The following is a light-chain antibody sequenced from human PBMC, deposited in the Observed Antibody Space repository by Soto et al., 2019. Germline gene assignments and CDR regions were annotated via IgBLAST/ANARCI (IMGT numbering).Light chain of an antibody. CDR3: QQYSSSWT. J-gene: IGKJ1*01. CDR1: QSVSSNH. V-gene: IGKV3-20*01. Sequence: DIVLTQSPGTLSLSPGERATLSCRASQSVSSNHLAWYQQKPGQAPRLLIYGGSSRATGIPVRFSGSGSETDFTLTITRLEPEDFAVDYCQQYSSSWTFGQGTKVDIK. CDR2: GGS.